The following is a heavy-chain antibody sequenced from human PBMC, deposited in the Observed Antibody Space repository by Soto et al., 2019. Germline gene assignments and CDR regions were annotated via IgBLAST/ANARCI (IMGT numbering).Heavy chain of an antibody. J-gene: IGHJ4*02. CDR1: GDSVDVGGYF. D-gene: IGHD3-10*01. CDR3: ARGKGGLHYYFDS. CDR2: IYNSGST. Sequence: QVQLQEAGPGLVKPADTLSLSCTVSGDSVDVGGYFWSWIRQSPGGVLGWIGFIYNSGSTNSNPYLRSRITMSMDTSKNAFSLSLNSVTAADWAVYYCARGKGGLHYYFDSWGQGTPVTVSS. V-gene: IGHV4-61*08.